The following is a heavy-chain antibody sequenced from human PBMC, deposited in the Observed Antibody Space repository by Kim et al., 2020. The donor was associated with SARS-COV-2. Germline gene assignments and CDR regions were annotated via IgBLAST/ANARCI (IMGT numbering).Heavy chain of an antibody. V-gene: IGHV3-33*01. CDR2: IWYDGSNK. J-gene: IGHJ6*02. CDR3: ARAAYSSSSRYYYYGMDV. D-gene: IGHD6-6*01. CDR1: GFTFSSYG. Sequence: GGSLRLSCAASGFTFSSYGMHWVRQAPGKGLEWVAVIWYDGSNKYYADSVKGRFTISRDNSKNTLYLQMNSLRAEDTAVYCCARAAYSSSSRYYYYGMDVWGQGTTVTVSS.